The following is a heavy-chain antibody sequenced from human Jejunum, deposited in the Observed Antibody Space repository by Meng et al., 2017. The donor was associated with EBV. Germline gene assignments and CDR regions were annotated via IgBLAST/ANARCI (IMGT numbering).Heavy chain of an antibody. CDR1: GFTFSSYS. V-gene: IGHV3-21*01. D-gene: IGHD3-16*02. J-gene: IGHJ4*02. Sequence: EVHLVGCGGGLVKPGGSLRLSCAASGFTFSSYSMNWVRQAPGKGLEWVSYISSGSSFIYYADSVKGRFTISRDDAKNSLSLQMNNLGADDTAVYYCVRDSSFNVHWGQGTLVTVSS. CDR2: ISSGSSFI. CDR3: VRDSSFNVH.